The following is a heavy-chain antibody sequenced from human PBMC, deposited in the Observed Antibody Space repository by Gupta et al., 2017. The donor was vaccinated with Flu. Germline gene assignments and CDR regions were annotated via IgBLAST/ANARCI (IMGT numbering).Heavy chain of an antibody. CDR3: ARQLEEDTSGWYHDCDI. CDR2: IYYSGSP. D-gene: IGHD6-19*01. Sequence: QLQLQESGPGLVKPSETLSLTCTVSGGSMSSNDYHWAWIRQPPGKGLEWIGSIYYSGSPYYNPSLKSRVTMSADTSKNQFSLKLSSVNDADTSIYYWARQLEEDTSGWYHDCDIWGQGTLGTVSS. J-gene: IGHJ4*02. CDR1: GGSMSSNDYH. V-gene: IGHV4-39*01.